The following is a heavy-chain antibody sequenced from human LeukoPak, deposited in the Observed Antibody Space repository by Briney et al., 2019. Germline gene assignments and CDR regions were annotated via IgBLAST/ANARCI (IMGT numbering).Heavy chain of an antibody. CDR1: GFIFSSYW. D-gene: IGHD6-6*01. V-gene: IGHV3-74*01. CDR2: INSDGSST. Sequence: GGSLTLSCAASGFIFSSYWMHWVRQAPGKGLVWVSRINSDGSSTSYADSVKGRFTISRDNAKNTLYLQMNSLRAEDTAVYYCAREGYSSSAGFDYWGQGTLVTVSS. J-gene: IGHJ4*02. CDR3: AREGYSSSAGFDY.